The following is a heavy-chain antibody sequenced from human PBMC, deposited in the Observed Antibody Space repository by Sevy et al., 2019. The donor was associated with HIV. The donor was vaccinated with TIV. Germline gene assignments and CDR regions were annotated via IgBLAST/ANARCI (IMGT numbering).Heavy chain of an antibody. CDR1: GYTFTDYY. CDR2: INPNSGGS. V-gene: IGHV1-2*04. CDR3: ARGSPGGDPGDNIDY. J-gene: IGHJ4*02. D-gene: IGHD3-16*01. Sequence: ASVKVSCKASGYTFTDYYLHWVRQAPGEGLEWMGWINPNSGGSNYAQKFQGYVTMTRDTSITTAYMELGGLTSDDSAIYYCARGSPGGDPGDNIDYWGQGTLVTVSS.